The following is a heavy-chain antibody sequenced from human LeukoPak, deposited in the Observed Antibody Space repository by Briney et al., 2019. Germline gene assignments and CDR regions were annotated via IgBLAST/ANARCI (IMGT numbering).Heavy chain of an antibody. CDR2: IIPIFGTA. J-gene: IGHJ3*02. CDR1: GGTFSSYA. Sequence: SVKVSCKASGGTFSSYAISWVRQAPGQGLEWMGGIIPIFGTANYAQKFQGRVTITADESTSTAYMELSSLRSEDTAVYYGARRRGYDSSGYLALPDAFDIWGQGTMVTVSS. D-gene: IGHD3-22*01. CDR3: ARRRGYDSSGYLALPDAFDI. V-gene: IGHV1-69*01.